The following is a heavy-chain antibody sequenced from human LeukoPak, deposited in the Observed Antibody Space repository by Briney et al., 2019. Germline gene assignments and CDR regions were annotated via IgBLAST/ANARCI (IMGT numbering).Heavy chain of an antibody. D-gene: IGHD3-9*01. CDR3: PREYYDILTGWAGMDV. Sequence: SETLSLTCTVSGGSISSYYWSWIRQPPGKGLEWMGYIYYSGSTNYNPSLKSRVTISVDTSKTQFSLKLGSVTAADTAVYYCPREYYDILTGWAGMDVWGKGTTVTVSS. CDR2: IYYSGST. CDR1: GGSISSYY. V-gene: IGHV4-59*01. J-gene: IGHJ6*04.